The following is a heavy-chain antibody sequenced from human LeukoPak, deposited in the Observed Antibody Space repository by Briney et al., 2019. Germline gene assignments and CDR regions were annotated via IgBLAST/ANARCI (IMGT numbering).Heavy chain of an antibody. CDR2: IYHSGTT. V-gene: IGHV4-38-2*01. CDR1: GYSISSGYY. D-gene: IGHD3-22*01. Sequence: PSETLSLTCAVSGYSISSGYYWGWIRQPPGKGLEWIDSIYHSGTTYYNPSLKSRVTISVDTSKNQFSLKLTSVTAADPAVYYCARAYYFDDSGGYVYFDYWGQGTLVTVSS. CDR3: ARAYYFDDSGGYVYFDY. J-gene: IGHJ4*02.